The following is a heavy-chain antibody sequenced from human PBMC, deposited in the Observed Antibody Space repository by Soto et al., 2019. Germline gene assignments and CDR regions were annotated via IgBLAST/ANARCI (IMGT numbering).Heavy chain of an antibody. V-gene: IGHV1-3*01. CDR3: ARVSSGWFGGDDAFDI. D-gene: IGHD6-19*01. CDR2: INAGNGNT. Sequence: ASVKVSCKASGYTFTSYAMHWVRQAPGQRLEWMGWINAGNGNTKYSQKFQGRVTITRGTSASTAYMELSSLRSEDTAVYYCARVSSGWFGGDDAFDIWGQGTMVTVSS. CDR1: GYTFTSYA. J-gene: IGHJ3*02.